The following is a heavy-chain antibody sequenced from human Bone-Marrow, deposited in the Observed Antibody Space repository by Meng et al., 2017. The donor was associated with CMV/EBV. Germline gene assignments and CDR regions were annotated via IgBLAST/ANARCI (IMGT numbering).Heavy chain of an antibody. CDR2: INPYTGST. V-gene: IGHV1-18*01. CDR3: ARSSPWYFDFGSGPDY. CDR1: GYRLTSYG. J-gene: IGHJ4*02. Sequence: ASVKVSCKASGYRLTSYGINWVRQAPGQGLEWMGWINPYTGSTDYLQKFQDRVTMTTDTSTSTAYMELRSLRSDDTAVYYCARSSPWYFDFGSGPDYWGQGTLVPVTS. D-gene: IGHD3-3*01.